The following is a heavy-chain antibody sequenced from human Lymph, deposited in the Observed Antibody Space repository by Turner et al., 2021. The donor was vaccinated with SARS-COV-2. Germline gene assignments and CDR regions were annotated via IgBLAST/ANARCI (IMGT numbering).Heavy chain of an antibody. CDR1: GFTFSYGW. CDR3: TTGWFTGTYGDYFDY. V-gene: IGHV3-15*01. Sequence: EVQLVESGGGLVKPGGSLRLYCAASGFTFSYGWMTWVRQAPGKGLEWVGRIKSKLDDGTTDYAAPVKGRFTISRDDSKNTLYLQMNSLKTEDTAVYFCTTGWFTGTYGDYFDYWGQGTLVTVSS. CDR2: IKSKLDDGTT. D-gene: IGHD1-7*01. J-gene: IGHJ4*02.